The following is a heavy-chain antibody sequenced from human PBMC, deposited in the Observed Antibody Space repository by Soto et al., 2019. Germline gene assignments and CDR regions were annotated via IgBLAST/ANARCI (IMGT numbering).Heavy chain of an antibody. CDR2: IKSDGSTT. V-gene: IGHV3-74*03. D-gene: IGHD6-13*01. CDR1: GFTFSNKW. Sequence: GGSLRLSCAASGFTFSNKWIHWVRQAPGKGLVWVSGIKSDGSTTTYADSVKGRFTISRDNSKNTLYLQMNSLRAEDTAVYYCAKDPSSWPQVSWFDPWGQGTLVTVSS. CDR3: AKDPSSWPQVSWFDP. J-gene: IGHJ5*02.